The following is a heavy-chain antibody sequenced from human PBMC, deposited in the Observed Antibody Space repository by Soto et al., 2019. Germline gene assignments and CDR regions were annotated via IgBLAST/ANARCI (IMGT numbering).Heavy chain of an antibody. Sequence: ASVKVSCKASGYTVTGYYMHWVRQAPGQGLERKGWINPNSGGTNYAQKFQGWVTMTRDTSISTAYMELSRLRSDDTAVYYCARTNVEGYYYYGMDVCDQETTDSVSS. CDR2: INPNSGGT. V-gene: IGHV1-2*04. D-gene: IGHD3-22*01. CDR1: GYTVTGYY. CDR3: ARTNVEGYYYYGMDV. J-gene: IGHJ6*02.